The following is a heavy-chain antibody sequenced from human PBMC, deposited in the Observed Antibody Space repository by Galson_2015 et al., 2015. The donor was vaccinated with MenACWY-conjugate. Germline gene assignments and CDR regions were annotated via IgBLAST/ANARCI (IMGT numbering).Heavy chain of an antibody. D-gene: IGHD5-24*01. CDR1: GFTFNQYW. Sequence: SLRLSCAASGFTFNQYWMHWVRQAPGKGLVWVSRISPDGSVTNYADSVKGRFTLSRDNAKNTLYLQMNSLRGDNTAVYYCTRGKDGYGWFDHWGQGTLVTVSS. CDR3: TRGKDGYGWFDH. J-gene: IGHJ5*02. V-gene: IGHV3-74*01. CDR2: ISPDGSVT.